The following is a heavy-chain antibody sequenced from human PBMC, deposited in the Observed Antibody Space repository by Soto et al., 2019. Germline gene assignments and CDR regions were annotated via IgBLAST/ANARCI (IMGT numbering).Heavy chain of an antibody. CDR3: AKMPKADYYGSGSYWPVAFDI. CDR1: GFTFSSHA. J-gene: IGHJ3*02. CDR2: ISGSGGST. D-gene: IGHD3-10*01. V-gene: IGHV3-23*01. Sequence: GGSLRLSCAASGFTFSSHAMSWVRQAPGKGLEWVSAISGSGGSTYYADSVKGRFTISRDNSKNTLYLQMNSLRAEDTAVYYCAKMPKADYYGSGSYWPVAFDIWGQGTMVTVSS.